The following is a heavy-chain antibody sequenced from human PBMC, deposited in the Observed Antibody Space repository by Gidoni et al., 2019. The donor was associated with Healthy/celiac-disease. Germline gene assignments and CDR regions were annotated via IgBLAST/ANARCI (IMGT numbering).Heavy chain of an antibody. J-gene: IGHJ5*02. CDR1: GFTFRSYA. Sequence: QVQLVESGGGVVKPGRSLRLSCAASGFTFRSYAMHWVRQAPGKGLEWVAVISYDGSNKYYADSVKGRFTISRDNSKNTLYLQMNSLRAEDTAVYYCARDPGVVAANNWFDPWGQGTLVTVSS. CDR2: ISYDGSNK. D-gene: IGHD2-15*01. CDR3: ARDPGVVAANNWFDP. V-gene: IGHV3-30*04.